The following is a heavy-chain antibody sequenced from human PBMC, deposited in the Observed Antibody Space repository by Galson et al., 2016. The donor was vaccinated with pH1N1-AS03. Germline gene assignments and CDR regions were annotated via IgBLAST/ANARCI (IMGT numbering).Heavy chain of an antibody. CDR2: IRWDGAT. D-gene: IGHD6-13*01. Sequence: SLRLSCAATGFTFDYYAMHWIRQRPGKGLEWVSGIRWDGATGYADSVQGRFTISRDQAKTSLYLQMTSLKIEDAALYYCVRDMGTTTAASGFWGQGILVTV. CDR1: GFTFDYYA. CDR3: VRDMGTTTAASGF. V-gene: IGHV3-9*01. J-gene: IGHJ4*02.